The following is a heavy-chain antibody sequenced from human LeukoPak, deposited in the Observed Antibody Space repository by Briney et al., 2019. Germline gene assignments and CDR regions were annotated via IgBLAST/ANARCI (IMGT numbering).Heavy chain of an antibody. J-gene: IGHJ6*03. CDR1: GYTLTELS. CDR3: ATEGRGLYYMDV. D-gene: IGHD5-12*01. Sequence: ASVKVSCKVSGYTLTELSMHWVRQAPGKGLEWMGGFDPEDGETIYAQKFQGRVTMTEDTSTDTAYMELSSLRSEDTAVYYCATEGRGLYYMDVWGKGTTVTVSS. CDR2: FDPEDGET. V-gene: IGHV1-24*01.